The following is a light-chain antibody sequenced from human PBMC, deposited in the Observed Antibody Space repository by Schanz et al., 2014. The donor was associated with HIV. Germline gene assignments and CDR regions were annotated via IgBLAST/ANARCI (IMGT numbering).Light chain of an antibody. CDR1: TSNIGNSY. CDR3: ATWDSILNAVV. CDR2: VTH. Sequence: HSVLTQPPSVSAAPGQKVTISCSGSTSNIGNSYVSWFQQFPGTAPKLIIYVTHQRPSEIPDRFSGSKTGTSATLAITGLQTEDEADYYCATWDSILNAVVFGGGTKLTVL. V-gene: IGLV1-51*01. J-gene: IGLJ2*01.